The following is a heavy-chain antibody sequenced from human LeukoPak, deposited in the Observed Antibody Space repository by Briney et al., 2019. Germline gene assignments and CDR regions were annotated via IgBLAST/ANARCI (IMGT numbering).Heavy chain of an antibody. V-gene: IGHV4-4*02. CDR1: GGSISSNNW. Sequence: SETLSLTCAVSGGSISSNNWWGWVRQPPGKGLEWIGEIYHSGSPNYNPSLKSRVTISVDKSRNHFSLDLSSVTAADTAVYYCARQIGWKTEYFQHWGQGTLVTVSS. CDR2: IYHSGSP. J-gene: IGHJ1*01. D-gene: IGHD1-1*01. CDR3: ARQIGWKTEYFQH.